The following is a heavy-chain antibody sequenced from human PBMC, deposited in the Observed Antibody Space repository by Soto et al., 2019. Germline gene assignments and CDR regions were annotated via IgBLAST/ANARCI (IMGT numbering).Heavy chain of an antibody. D-gene: IGHD3-16*02. V-gene: IGHV3-49*03. Sequence: GGSLRLSCTASGFTFGDYAMSWFRQAPGKGLEWVGFIRSKAYGGTTEYAASVKGRFTISRDDSKSIAYLQMNSLKTEDTAVYYCTSYYDYIWGSYRPFDYWGQGTLVTVSS. CDR2: IRSKAYGGTT. CDR1: GFTFGDYA. CDR3: TSYYDYIWGSYRPFDY. J-gene: IGHJ4*02.